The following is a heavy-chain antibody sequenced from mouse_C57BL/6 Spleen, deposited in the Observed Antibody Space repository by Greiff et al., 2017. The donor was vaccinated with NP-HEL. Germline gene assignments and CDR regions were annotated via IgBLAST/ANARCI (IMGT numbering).Heavy chain of an antibody. V-gene: IGHV1-81*01. CDR2: IYPRSGNT. CDR3: ARSGVYYDYDVGAMDY. Sequence: QVQLQQSGAELARPGASVKLSCKASGYTFTSYGISWVKQRTGQGLEWIGEIYPRSGNTYYNEKFKGKATLTADKSSSTAYMELRSLTSEDSAVYFGARSGVYYDYDVGAMDYWGQGTSVTVSS. CDR1: GYTFTSYG. D-gene: IGHD2-4*01. J-gene: IGHJ4*01.